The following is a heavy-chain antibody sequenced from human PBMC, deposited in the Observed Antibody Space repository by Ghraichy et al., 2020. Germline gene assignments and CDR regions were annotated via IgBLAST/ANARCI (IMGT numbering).Heavy chain of an antibody. Sequence: SQTLSLTCTVSGYSISSGYYSGWLRQPPGKGLEWIGSISPSGSTHYNPSLKSRVNISIDPSKNQFSLHLRSVTAADTAVYYCARTGAAGRYYYYYGVDVWGQGTTVTVSS. CDR2: ISPSGST. J-gene: IGHJ6*02. CDR1: GYSISSGYY. CDR3: ARTGAAGRYYYYYGVDV. V-gene: IGHV4-38-2*02. D-gene: IGHD6-13*01.